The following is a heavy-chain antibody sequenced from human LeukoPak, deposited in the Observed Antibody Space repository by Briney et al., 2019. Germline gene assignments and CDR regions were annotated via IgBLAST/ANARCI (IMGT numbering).Heavy chain of an antibody. J-gene: IGHJ4*02. D-gene: IGHD3-16*02. Sequence: SETLSLTCTVSGGSISSYYWSWIRQPAGKGLEWIGRIYTSGSTNCNPSLKSRVTMSVDTSKDQFSLKLSSVTAADTAVYYCARAPYDYVWGSYRQSSFDYWGQGTLVTVSS. CDR1: GGSISSYY. CDR2: IYTSGST. V-gene: IGHV4-4*07. CDR3: ARAPYDYVWGSYRQSSFDY.